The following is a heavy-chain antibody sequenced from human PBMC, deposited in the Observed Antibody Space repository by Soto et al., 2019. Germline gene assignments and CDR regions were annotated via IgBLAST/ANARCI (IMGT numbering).Heavy chain of an antibody. J-gene: IGHJ6*02. CDR1: GFTFSSYA. CDR3: ARNRAYYDFWSGYSDASFYYYYGMDV. V-gene: IGHV3-30-3*01. D-gene: IGHD3-3*01. CDR2: ISYDGSNK. Sequence: PGGSLRLSCAASGFTFSSYAMHWDRQAPGKGLECGAVISYDGSNKYYADSVKGRFTISRDNSKNTLYLQMNRLRAEDMAVYYCARNRAYYDFWSGYSDASFYYYYGMDVWDQGTTVTVSS.